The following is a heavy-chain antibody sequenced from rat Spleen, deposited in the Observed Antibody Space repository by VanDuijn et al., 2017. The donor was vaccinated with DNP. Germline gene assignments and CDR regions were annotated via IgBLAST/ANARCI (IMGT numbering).Heavy chain of an antibody. CDR2: IQSGGST. CDR1: GFSLTSFH. D-gene: IGHD1-4*01. Sequence: QVQLKESGPGLVQPSQTLSLTCTVSGFSLTSFHVHWVRQPPGKGLEWRGIIQSGGSTDYNSTLKSRLSINRDTSKSQVFLKMNSVQTEDTAMYFCARTTQIYWYFDFWGPGTMVTVSS. J-gene: IGHJ1*01. V-gene: IGHV2-27*01. CDR3: ARTTQIYWYFDF.